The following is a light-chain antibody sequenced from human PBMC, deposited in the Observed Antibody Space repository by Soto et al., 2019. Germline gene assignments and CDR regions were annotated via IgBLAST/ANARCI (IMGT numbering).Light chain of an antibody. CDR1: QSIARNS. V-gene: IGKV3-20*01. J-gene: IGKJ4*01. CDR3: QQYGGLPIT. Sequence: EIVLTQSPGTLSLSPGERATLSCRASQSIARNSIAWYQQKPGRAPRLLIYAASTRATGIPDRFSGGGSGTDFSLTISGLEPDDFAVFHWQQYGGLPITFGGGTRVEIK. CDR2: AAS.